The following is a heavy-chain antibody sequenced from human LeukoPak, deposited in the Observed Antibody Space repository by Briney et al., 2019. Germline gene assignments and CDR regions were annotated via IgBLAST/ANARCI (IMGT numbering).Heavy chain of an antibody. CDR2: IRGDGVIT. V-gene: IGHV3-43*02. Sequence: QTGGTLRLSCAASGFTFYDYAMHWVRQAPGKGLVWVSLIRGDGVITLYADSVKGRFTISRDNSKNSLYLQVNSLRTDDAALYYCAKGDSGWDIDYSGQGTLVTVSS. CDR1: GFTFYDYA. CDR3: AKGDSGWDIDY. J-gene: IGHJ4*02. D-gene: IGHD6-19*01.